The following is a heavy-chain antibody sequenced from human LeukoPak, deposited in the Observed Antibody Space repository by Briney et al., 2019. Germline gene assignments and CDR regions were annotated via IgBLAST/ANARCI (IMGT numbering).Heavy chain of an antibody. D-gene: IGHD3-10*01. CDR2: ISVYNGNT. CDR3: ARDRATMVRGVVDY. V-gene: IGHV1-18*03. CDR1: GYTFTSYG. Sequence: GASVKVSCKASGYTFTSYGISWVRQAPGQGLEWMGWISVYNGNTKYAQKLQGRVTMTTDTSTNTAYMELRSLRSDDMAVYYCARDRATMVRGVVDYWGQGTLVTVSS. J-gene: IGHJ4*02.